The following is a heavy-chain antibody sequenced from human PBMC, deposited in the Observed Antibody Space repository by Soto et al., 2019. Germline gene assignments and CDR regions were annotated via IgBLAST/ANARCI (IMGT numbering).Heavy chain of an antibody. V-gene: IGHV4-31*03. CDR3: ARLWTGYYNDRPTSFDY. Sequence: QVQLQESGPGLVKPSQTLSLTCTVSGGSISSGGYYWSWIRQHPGKGLEFIGYIFSSGGTYYNPSLKGRVTISVDTSKNQLSLRLRSVSAADTALYYCARLWTGYYNDRPTSFDYWGQGTLVTVSS. D-gene: IGHD3-9*01. J-gene: IGHJ4*02. CDR2: IFSSGGT. CDR1: GGSISSGGYY.